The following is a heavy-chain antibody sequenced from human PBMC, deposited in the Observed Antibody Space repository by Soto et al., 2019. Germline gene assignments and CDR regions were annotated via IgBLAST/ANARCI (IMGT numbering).Heavy chain of an antibody. CDR3: ATSGYSGYDTAFDI. CDR1: GGTFSSYT. V-gene: IGHV1-69*02. CDR2: IIPILGIA. Sequence: QVPLVQSGAEVKKPGSSVKVSCKASGGTFSSYTISWVRQAPGQGLEWMGRIIPILGIANYAQKFQDRVTISADKSTSTAYMELSSLRSEDTAVYYCATSGYSGYDTAFDIWGQGTMVTVSS. J-gene: IGHJ3*02. D-gene: IGHD5-12*01.